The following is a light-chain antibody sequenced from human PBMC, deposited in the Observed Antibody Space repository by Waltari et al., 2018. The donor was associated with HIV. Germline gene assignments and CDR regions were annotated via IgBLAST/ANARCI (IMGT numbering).Light chain of an antibody. Sequence: ETVLTQSPDILSVSPGDRPTLSCRASQSVGGDVAWSQQKPGQAPRLLIYGATSRATGIPARFSASGSGTEFILTISSLQSEDFAVYFCQQYKHWPPPFGGGTKVEIK. J-gene: IGKJ4*02. CDR1: QSVGGD. CDR3: QQYKHWPPP. CDR2: GAT. V-gene: IGKV3-15*01.